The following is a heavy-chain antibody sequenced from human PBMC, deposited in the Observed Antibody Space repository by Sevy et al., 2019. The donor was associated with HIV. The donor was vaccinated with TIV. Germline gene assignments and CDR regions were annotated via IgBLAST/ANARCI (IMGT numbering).Heavy chain of an antibody. CDR3: AREGCTKPHDY. CDR2: LSFGCGEI. CDR1: GFTFSKYS. V-gene: IGHV3-23*01. Sequence: GGSLRLSCVASGFTFSKYSMSWVRQPPGKGLEGVSTLSFGCGEIKYADSVKGWFTISRDNSKSPVYLQMNNLRPEDTAVYYCAREGCTKPHDYWGQGTLVTVSS. D-gene: IGHD2-8*01. J-gene: IGHJ4*02.